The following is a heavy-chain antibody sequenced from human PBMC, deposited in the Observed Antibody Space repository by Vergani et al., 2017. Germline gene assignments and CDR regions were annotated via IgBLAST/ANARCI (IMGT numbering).Heavy chain of an antibody. CDR2: IIPIFGTA. V-gene: IGHV1-69*01. CDR1: GGTFSSYA. Sequence: QVQLVQSGAEVKKPGSSVKVSCKASGGTFSSYAISWVRQAPGQGLEWMGGIIPIFGTANYAQKFQGRVTITADDSTSTAYMELSSLRSEDTAVYYCAREVVVVPAARYSWYFDLWGRGTLVTVSS. J-gene: IGHJ2*01. CDR3: AREVVVVPAARYSWYFDL. D-gene: IGHD2-2*01.